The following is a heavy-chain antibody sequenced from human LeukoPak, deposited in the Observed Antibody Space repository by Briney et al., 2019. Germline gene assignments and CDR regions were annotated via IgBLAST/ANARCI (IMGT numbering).Heavy chain of an antibody. CDR2: ISAYNGNT. D-gene: IGHD6-6*01. Sequence: GASVKVSCKASGYTFTSYGISWVRQAPGQGLEWMGWISAYNGNTNYAQKLQGRVTMTTDTSTSTAYMELRSLRSDDTAVYYCARRSARDIAARLLGYWGQGTLVTVSS. CDR3: ARRSARDIAARLLGY. J-gene: IGHJ4*02. V-gene: IGHV1-18*01. CDR1: GYTFTSYG.